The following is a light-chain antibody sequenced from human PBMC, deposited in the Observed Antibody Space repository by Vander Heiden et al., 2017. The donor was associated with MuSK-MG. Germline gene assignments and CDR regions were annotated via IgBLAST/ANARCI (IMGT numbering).Light chain of an antibody. Sequence: EIVLTQSPATLSLSPGERATLSCRASQSISTFLVWYQQKPGQAPRLLIYDASNRATGIPARFSGSGYGTDFTLTISSLEPEDFAVYYCQQRTNWPPWTFGQGTKVELK. CDR3: QQRTNWPPWT. J-gene: IGKJ1*01. CDR1: QSISTF. CDR2: DAS. V-gene: IGKV3-11*01.